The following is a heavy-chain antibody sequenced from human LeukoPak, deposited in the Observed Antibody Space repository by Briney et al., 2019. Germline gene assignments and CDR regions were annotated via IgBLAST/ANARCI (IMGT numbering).Heavy chain of an antibody. CDR2: ISGSGGST. J-gene: IGHJ6*02. D-gene: IGHD5-18*01. Sequence: GGSLRLSCAASGFTFSSYAMSWVRQAPGKGLEWVSAISGSGGSTYYADSVKGRFTISRDNSKSTLYLQMNSLRAEDTAVYYCAKGLNGYNYGYGVDVWGQGTTVTVSS. CDR1: GFTFSSYA. V-gene: IGHV3-23*01. CDR3: AKGLNGYNYGYGVDV.